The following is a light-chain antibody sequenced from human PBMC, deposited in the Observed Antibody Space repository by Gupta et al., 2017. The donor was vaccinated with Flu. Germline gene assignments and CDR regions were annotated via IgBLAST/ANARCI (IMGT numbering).Light chain of an antibody. CDR3: QQHGSSAYS. CDR2: ATS. V-gene: IGKV3-20*01. Sequence: IVLTQSPGTLSLSPGERATLSCRASQRVSSSYLAWYQQKPGQAPRLLLYATSSRATGVPDRFSGSGSGTSFTLTISRLEPEDFAVYYCQQHGSSAYSFGQGTKLEIK. CDR1: QRVSSSY. J-gene: IGKJ2*03.